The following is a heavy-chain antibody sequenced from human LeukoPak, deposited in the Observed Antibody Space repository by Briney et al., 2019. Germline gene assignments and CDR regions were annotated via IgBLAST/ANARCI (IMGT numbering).Heavy chain of an antibody. D-gene: IGHD1-26*01. Sequence: PGGSLRLSCAASGCTFSNYGMHWVRQAPGKGLEWVASIRYDGFNKYYADSLKGRFTISRDNSKNTLYLQMNRLRAEDTAVYYCAKKTIVGATVDAFDIWGQGTMVIVSS. CDR3: AKKTIVGATVDAFDI. J-gene: IGHJ3*02. CDR1: GCTFSNYG. CDR2: IRYDGFNK. V-gene: IGHV3-30*02.